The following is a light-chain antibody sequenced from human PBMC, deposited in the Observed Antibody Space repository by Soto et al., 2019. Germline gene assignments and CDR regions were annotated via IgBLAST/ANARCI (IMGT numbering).Light chain of an antibody. Sequence: EIVLTQSLGTLSLSPGDRATLSCRASQTVSNNYLAWCQQKPGQAPRVIMYGASRRATGIPDRFSGGGSGTDFTLTICRLEPADFAVYFCQQYAGPPTTFGQGTRLEIK. CDR2: GAS. CDR3: QQYAGPPTT. V-gene: IGKV3-20*01. CDR1: QTVSNNY. J-gene: IGKJ5*01.